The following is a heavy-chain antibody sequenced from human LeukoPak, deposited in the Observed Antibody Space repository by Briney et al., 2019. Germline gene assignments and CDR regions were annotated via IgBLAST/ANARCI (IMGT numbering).Heavy chain of an antibody. CDR1: GGLITEYH. Sequence: SETLSLTCTVSGGLITEYHWTWIRQSPGKGLEWIGYVYHNGNTDYNPSLKSRVTISLDASKNQFSLRLRSVTAADTAVYYCARGSAGVFDYWGQGTLVTVSS. CDR3: ARGSAGVFDY. J-gene: IGHJ4*02. CDR2: VYHNGNT. D-gene: IGHD7-27*01. V-gene: IGHV4-59*01.